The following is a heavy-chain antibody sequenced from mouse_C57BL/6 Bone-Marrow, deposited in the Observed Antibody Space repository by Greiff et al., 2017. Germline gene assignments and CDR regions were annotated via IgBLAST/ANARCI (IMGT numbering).Heavy chain of an antibody. D-gene: IGHD2-3*01. Sequence: EVQLQESGAGLVKPGGSLKLSCAASGFTFSSYAMSWVRQTPEKRLEWVAYISSGGDYIYYADTVKGRFTISRDNARNTLYLQMSSLKSEDTAMYYCTRAGDGYYGWYAMDYWGQGTSVTVSS. CDR1: GFTFSSYA. CDR2: ISSGGDYI. CDR3: TRAGDGYYGWYAMDY. V-gene: IGHV5-9-1*02. J-gene: IGHJ4*01.